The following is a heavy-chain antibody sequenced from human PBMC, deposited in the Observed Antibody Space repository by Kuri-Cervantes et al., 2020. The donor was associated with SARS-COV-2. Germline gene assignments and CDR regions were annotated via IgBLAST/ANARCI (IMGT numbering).Heavy chain of an antibody. J-gene: IGHJ5*02. D-gene: IGHD6-13*01. CDR1: GYTFTSYG. CDR2: ILPIFGTA. Sequence: SVKVSCKASGYTFTSYGISWVRQAPGQGLEWMGGILPIFGTANYAQKFQGRVTITADESTSTAYMELSSLRSEDTAVYYCAREVIAAAARGSLTWFDPWGQGTLVTVSS. CDR3: AREVIAAAARGSLTWFDP. V-gene: IGHV1-69*13.